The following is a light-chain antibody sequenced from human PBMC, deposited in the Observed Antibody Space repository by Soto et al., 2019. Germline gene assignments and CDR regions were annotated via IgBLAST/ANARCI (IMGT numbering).Light chain of an antibody. CDR3: QQYGSSPWT. CDR2: GAS. CDR1: QSVSSSY. V-gene: IGKV3-20*01. J-gene: IGKJ1*01. Sequence: EIVLTQSPGTLSLSTGERAILSCRVSQSVSSSYLAWYQQKPGQAPRLLIYGASSRATGIPDRFSGSGSGTDFTLTISRLEPEDFAVYYCQQYGSSPWTFGQGTKVEIK.